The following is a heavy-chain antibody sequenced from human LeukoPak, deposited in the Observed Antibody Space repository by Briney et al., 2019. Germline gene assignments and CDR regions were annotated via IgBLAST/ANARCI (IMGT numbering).Heavy chain of an antibody. Sequence: SQTLSLTCTVSGGSISSGSYYWSWIRQPAGKGLEWIGRIYTSGSTNYNPSLKSRVTISVDTSKNQFSLKLSSVTAADTAVYYCARDSRLTMPYWGQGTLVTVSS. J-gene: IGHJ4*02. V-gene: IGHV4-61*02. D-gene: IGHD2/OR15-2a*01. CDR1: GGSISSGSYY. CDR2: IYTSGST. CDR3: ARDSRLTMPY.